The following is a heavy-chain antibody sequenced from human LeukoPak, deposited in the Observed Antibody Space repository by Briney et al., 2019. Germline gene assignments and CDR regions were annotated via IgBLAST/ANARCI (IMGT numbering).Heavy chain of an antibody. V-gene: IGHV4-59*01. D-gene: IGHD3-22*01. CDR2: IYYSGST. J-gene: IGHJ4*02. CDR1: GGSISSYY. Sequence: PSETLSLTCTVSGGSISSYYWNWIRQPPGKGLEWIGYIYYSGSTNYNPSLKSRVTISVDTSKNQFSLKLSSVTAADTAVYYCSRGADSSGYYSIFYFDYWGQGTLVTVSS. CDR3: SRGADSSGYYSIFYFDY.